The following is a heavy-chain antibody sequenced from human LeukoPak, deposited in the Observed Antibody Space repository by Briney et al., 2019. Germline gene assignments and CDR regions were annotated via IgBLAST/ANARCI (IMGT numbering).Heavy chain of an antibody. Sequence: PSETLSLTCTVSGGSISSGSHYWSWIRQPAGKGLEWIGRIYSSGSTNYNPSLKSRVTISMDTSKNQFSLKLSSVTAADTAVYYCARAVGSSESNWFDPWGQGTLATVSS. J-gene: IGHJ5*02. D-gene: IGHD1-26*01. V-gene: IGHV4-61*02. CDR1: GGSISSGSHY. CDR3: ARAVGSSESNWFDP. CDR2: IYSSGST.